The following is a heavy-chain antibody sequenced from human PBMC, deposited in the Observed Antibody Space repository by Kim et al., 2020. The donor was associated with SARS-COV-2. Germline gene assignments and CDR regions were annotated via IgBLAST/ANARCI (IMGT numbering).Heavy chain of an antibody. D-gene: IGHD3-22*01. V-gene: IGHV4-34*01. CDR2: INHSGGT. CDR3: ARRPNYYDSSSDAFDI. J-gene: IGHJ3*02. CDR1: GGSFSGNY. Sequence: SETLSLTCAVYGGSFSGNYWSWIRQPPGKGLEWIGEINHSGGTNYNPSLKSRVTISVDTSKNQFSLKLYSVTAADAAVYYCARRPNYYDSSSDAFDIWGQGTMVTVSS.